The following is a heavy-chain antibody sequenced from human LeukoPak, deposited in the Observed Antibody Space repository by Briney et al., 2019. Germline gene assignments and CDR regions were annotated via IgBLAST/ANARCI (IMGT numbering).Heavy chain of an antibody. D-gene: IGHD3-10*01. CDR1: GFTFSSYA. CDR2: IRAGGDAT. J-gene: IGHJ4*02. CDR3: AKDIW. Sequence: GGSLRLSCAASGFTFSSYAMRWVRQAPGKGLEWVSSIRAGGDATYYADSVKGRFTISRDNSKNTLYLQMNSLRAEDTAVYYCAKDIWWGQGTLVTVSS. V-gene: IGHV3-23*01.